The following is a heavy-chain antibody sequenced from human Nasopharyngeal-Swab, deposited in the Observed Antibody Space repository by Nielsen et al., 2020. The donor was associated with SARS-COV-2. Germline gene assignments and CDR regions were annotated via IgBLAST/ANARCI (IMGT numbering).Heavy chain of an antibody. J-gene: IGHJ3*02. V-gene: IGHV3-48*04. CDR2: ISSSSSTI. CDR1: GFTFSNAW. CDR3: ATYYDILTGYSEAFDI. Sequence: GGSLRLSCAASGFTFSNAWMNWVRQAPGKGLEWVSYISSSSSTIYYADSAKGRFTISRDNAKNSLYLQMNSLRAEDTAVYYCATYYDILTGYSEAFDIWGQGTMVTVSS. D-gene: IGHD3-9*01.